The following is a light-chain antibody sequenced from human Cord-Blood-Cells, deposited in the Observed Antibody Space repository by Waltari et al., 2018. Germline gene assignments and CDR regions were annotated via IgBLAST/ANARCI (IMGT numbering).Light chain of an antibody. CDR2: DVS. V-gene: IGLV2-14*01. CDR1: SSDVGGYTY. J-gene: IGLJ2*01. CDR3: SSYTSSSTLVV. Sequence: SALTQPASVSGSPGPSLTISRPGTSSDVGGYTYVSCYQQHPGKAPKLMIYDVSNRPSGVSNRFSGSKSGNTASLTISGLQAEDEADYYCSSYTSSSTLVVFGGGTKLTVL.